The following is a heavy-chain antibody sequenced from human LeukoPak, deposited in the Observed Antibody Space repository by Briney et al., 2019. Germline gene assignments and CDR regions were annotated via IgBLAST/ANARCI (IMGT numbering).Heavy chain of an antibody. Sequence: GGSLRLSCAASGFTFNDYAMYWVRQAPGKGLEWGTLISYDGYDKSYADSVRGRFTISRDNSRNTLYLQMDSLRSEDTAVYYCAKEGAAALDYWGQGTLVTVSS. CDR1: GFTFNDYA. J-gene: IGHJ4*02. CDR3: AKEGAAALDY. CDR2: ISYDGYDK. V-gene: IGHV3-30-3*01. D-gene: IGHD6-13*01.